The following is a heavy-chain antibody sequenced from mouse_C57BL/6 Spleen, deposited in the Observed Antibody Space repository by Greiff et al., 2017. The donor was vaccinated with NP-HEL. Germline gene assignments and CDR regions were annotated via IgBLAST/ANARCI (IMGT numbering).Heavy chain of an antibody. D-gene: IGHD4-1*01. Sequence: VKLQESGAELVKPGASVKLSCNASGYTFTSSCITWVKQSPGQGLAWIGDIYPGSGSTNYNEKFKSKTTLTVDTSSSKAHMQLSSLTAEDSAVYYCEREENGRGYFDDWGTGTTLTVSS. CDR3: EREENGRGYFDD. CDR1: GYTFTSSC. CDR2: IYPGSGST. J-gene: IGHJ1*03. V-gene: IGHV1-55*01.